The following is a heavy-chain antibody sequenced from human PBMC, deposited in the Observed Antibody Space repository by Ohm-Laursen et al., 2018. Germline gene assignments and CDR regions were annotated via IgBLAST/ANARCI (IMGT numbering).Heavy chain of an antibody. D-gene: IGHD2/OR15-2a*01. V-gene: IGHV1-18*01. CDR3: ARTYCNSATCLHPFDV. CDR1: GYTFTVYG. Sequence: ASVKVSCKTSGYTFTVYGISWVRQAPGQGLEWMGWISAYNGITNYVQNLQGRVTMTTDTSTSTVYMELRSLRSDDTAVYYCARTYCNSATCLHPFDVWGQGTMVTVSS. J-gene: IGHJ3*01. CDR2: ISAYNGIT.